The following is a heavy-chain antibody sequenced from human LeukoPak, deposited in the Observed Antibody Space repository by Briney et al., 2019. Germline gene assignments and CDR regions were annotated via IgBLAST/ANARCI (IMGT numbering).Heavy chain of an antibody. D-gene: IGHD2-2*02. CDR1: GGSISSYY. Sequence: PLETLSLTCTVSGGSISSYYWSWIRQPPGEGLEWIGYIYYSGSTNYNPSLKSRVTISVDTSKNQFSLKLRSVTAADTAVYYCASTNRHCSSTSCYTGYYYYYMDVWGKRTTVTVSS. V-gene: IGHV4-59*12. CDR3: ASTNRHCSSTSCYTGYYYYYMDV. CDR2: IYYSGST. J-gene: IGHJ6*03.